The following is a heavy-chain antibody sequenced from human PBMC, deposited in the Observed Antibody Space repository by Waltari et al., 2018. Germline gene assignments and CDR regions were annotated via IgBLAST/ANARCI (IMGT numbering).Heavy chain of an antibody. J-gene: IGHJ6*02. Sequence: EVQLVESGGGLVKPGGSLRLPCAASGFTFSSYTMNGVRQAQGRGLGWVSSISISSSYIYYADSVKGRFTISRDNAKNSLYLQMNSLRAEDTAVYYCARDLTVTAIDYYYGMDVWGQGTTVTVSS. D-gene: IGHD4-4*01. CDR2: ISISSSYI. V-gene: IGHV3-21*01. CDR3: ARDLTVTAIDYYYGMDV. CDR1: GFTFSSYT.